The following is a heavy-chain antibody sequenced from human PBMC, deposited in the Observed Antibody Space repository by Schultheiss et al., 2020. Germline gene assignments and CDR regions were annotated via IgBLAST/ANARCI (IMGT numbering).Heavy chain of an antibody. CDR3: ARDFSGSSTSLTAFDY. J-gene: IGHJ4*02. V-gene: IGHV3-30*03. CDR1: GFTFSSYG. CDR2: ISYDGSNK. D-gene: IGHD2-2*01. Sequence: GGSLRLSCAASGFTFSSYGMHWVRQVPGKGLEWVAVISYDGSNKYYADSVKGRFTISRDNSKNTLYLQMNSLRAEDTAVYYCARDFSGSSTSLTAFDYWGQGTLVTV.